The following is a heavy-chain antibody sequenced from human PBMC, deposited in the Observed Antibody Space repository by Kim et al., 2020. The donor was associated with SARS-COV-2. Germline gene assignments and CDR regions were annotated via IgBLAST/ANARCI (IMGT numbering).Heavy chain of an antibody. D-gene: IGHD6-13*01. V-gene: IGHV3-7*03. CDR2: IKQDGSEK. Sequence: GGSLRLSCAASGFTFSDYWMTWVRQAPGKGLEWVANIKQDGSEKYYVDSVKGRFTISRDNAENSLYLQMNSLRAEDTAIYYCAKVSIAALGADYWGQGTLVTVSS. CDR1: GFTFSDYW. J-gene: IGHJ4*02. CDR3: AKVSIAALGADY.